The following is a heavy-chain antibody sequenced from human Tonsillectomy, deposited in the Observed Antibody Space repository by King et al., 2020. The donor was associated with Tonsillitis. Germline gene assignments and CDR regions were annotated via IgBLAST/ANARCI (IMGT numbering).Heavy chain of an antibody. CDR1: GGSISSYY. CDR2: IYYSGST. J-gene: IGHJ3*02. V-gene: IGHV4-59*08. D-gene: IGHD2-2*01. CDR3: ARHEYCSSTSCYVRGYNLGAFDI. Sequence: VQLQESGPGLVKPSETLSLTCTVSGGSISSYYWSWIRQPPGKGLEWIGYIYYSGSTNYNPSLKSRVTITVDTSKNQFSLKLSSVTAADTAVYYCARHEYCSSTSCYVRGYNLGAFDIWGQGTMVTVSS.